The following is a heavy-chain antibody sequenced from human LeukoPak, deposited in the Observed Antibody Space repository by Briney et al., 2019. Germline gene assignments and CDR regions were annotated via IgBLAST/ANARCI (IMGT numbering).Heavy chain of an antibody. J-gene: IGHJ4*02. CDR3: AKDWIQFNRVFDCFDS. Sequence: GGSLRLSCATSGFPFETNAMSWVRQAPGKGLEWVATIGNTETFYADSVTGRFTISRDNSKNTVNLQMNRLRVEDTATYYCAKDWIQFNRVFDCFDSWGQGTLVTVSS. CDR1: GFPFETNA. D-gene: IGHD5-18*01. CDR2: IGNTET. V-gene: IGHV3-23*01.